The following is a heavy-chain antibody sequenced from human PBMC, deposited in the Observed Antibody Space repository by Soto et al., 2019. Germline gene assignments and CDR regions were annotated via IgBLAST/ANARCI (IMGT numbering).Heavy chain of an antibody. J-gene: IGHJ4*02. CDR2: IYYSGST. V-gene: IGHV4-30-4*01. CDR1: GGSISSGDYY. D-gene: IGHD3-22*01. Sequence: SETLSLTCTVSGGSISSGDYYWSWIRQPPGKGQEWIGYIYYSGSTYYNPSLKSRVTISVDKSKNQFSLKLSSVTAADTAVFYCARDLGYDSSGYYRWGQGTLVTVSS. CDR3: ARDLGYDSSGYYR.